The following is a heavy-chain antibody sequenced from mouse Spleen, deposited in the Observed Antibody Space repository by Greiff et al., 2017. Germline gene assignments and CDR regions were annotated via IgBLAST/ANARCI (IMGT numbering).Heavy chain of an antibody. D-gene: IGHD2-14*01. J-gene: IGHJ2*01. Sequence: VKLQESGPELVKPGASVKISCKASGYAFSSSWMNWVKQRPGKGREWIGRIYPGDGDTNYNGKFKGKATLTADKSSSTAYMQLSSLTSEDSAVYFCARSGVPYYFDYWGQGTTLTVSS. V-gene: IGHV1-82*01. CDR2: IYPGDGDT. CDR1: GYAFSSSW. CDR3: ARSGVPYYFDY.